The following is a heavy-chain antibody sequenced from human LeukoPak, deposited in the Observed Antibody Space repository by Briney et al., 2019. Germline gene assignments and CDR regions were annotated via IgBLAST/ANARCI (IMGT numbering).Heavy chain of an antibody. V-gene: IGHV2-5*08. CDR1: GGSISSYYW. J-gene: IGHJ4*02. D-gene: IGHD3-9*01. CDR3: AHSNYDILTGSTQASPYYFDY. CDR2: IYWDDDK. Sequence: TLSLTCTVSGGSISSYYWSWIRQPPGKALEWLALIYWDDDKRYSPSLKSRLTITKDTSKNQVVLTMTNMDPVDTATYYCAHSNYDILTGSTQASPYYFDYWGQGTLVTVSS.